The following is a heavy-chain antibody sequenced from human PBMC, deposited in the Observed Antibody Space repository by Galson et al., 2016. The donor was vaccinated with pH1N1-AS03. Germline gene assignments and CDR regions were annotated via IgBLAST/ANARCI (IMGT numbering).Heavy chain of an antibody. CDR3: ARTSGYSSHWALDI. CDR2: IYSGVSADT. V-gene: IGHV5-51*01. Sequence: QSGAEVKKPGESLKISCKGSGYSFVSYWIGWVRQMPGKGLEWMGVIYSGVSADTRYSPSFQGQVTISADKSIRTAYLQWSSLKASDSAIYYCARTSGYSSHWALDIWGQGTMVTVST. J-gene: IGHJ3*02. CDR1: GYSFVSYW. D-gene: IGHD5-18*01.